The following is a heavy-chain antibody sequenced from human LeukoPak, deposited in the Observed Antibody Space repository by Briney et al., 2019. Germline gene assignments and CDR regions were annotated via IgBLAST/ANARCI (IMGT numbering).Heavy chain of an antibody. J-gene: IGHJ5*02. V-gene: IGHV4-4*07. D-gene: IGHD3-3*01. CDR2: IYTSGST. CDR1: GGSISSYY. Sequence: SETLSLTCTVSGGSISSYYWSWIRQPAGKGLEWIGRIYTSGSTNYNPSLKSQVTMSVDTSKNQFSLKLSSVTAADTAVYYCARVEGVGYDFWSGYYTGWFDPWGQGTLVTVSS. CDR3: ARVEGVGYDFWSGYYTGWFDP.